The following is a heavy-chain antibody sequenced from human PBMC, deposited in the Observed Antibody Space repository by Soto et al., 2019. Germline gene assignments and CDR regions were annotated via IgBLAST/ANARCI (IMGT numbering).Heavy chain of an antibody. Sequence: GSVRVTSPDSGFLFNNYGMHGVGQTPDKGLEWVAVISHDGTSQYYGDSMKGRFTISRDNSQNTVYLHMNSLRPEDAAVYYCARHVTSGYHYGAAAHSGQGTLVSVSS. D-gene: IGHD5-18*01. V-gene: IGHV3-30*03. CDR1: GFLFNNYG. J-gene: IGHJ4*02. CDR3: ARHVTSGYHYGAAAH. CDR2: ISHDGTSQ.